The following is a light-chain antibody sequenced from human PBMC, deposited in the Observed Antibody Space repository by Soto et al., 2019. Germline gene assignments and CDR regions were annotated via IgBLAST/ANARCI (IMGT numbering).Light chain of an antibody. J-gene: IGKJ2*01. V-gene: IGKV3-20*01. CDR1: QSASSTY. CDR2: GAS. Sequence: EIVLTQSPGTLSLSPGERATLSCRASQSASSTYFAGYQQKPGQAPRLLIYGASTRATGIPDRFSGSGSGTDFTLTISRLEPEDFAVYFCQQFGSSPYTFGQGTKLEIK. CDR3: QQFGSSPYT.